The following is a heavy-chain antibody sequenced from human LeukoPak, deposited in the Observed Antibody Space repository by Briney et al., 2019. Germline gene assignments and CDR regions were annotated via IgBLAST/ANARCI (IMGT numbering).Heavy chain of an antibody. CDR3: ARVGGHSSGWSTDY. Sequence: ASVKVSCKASGYTFTSYAMHWVRQAPGQRLEWMGWINAGNGNTKYSQKFQGRVTITRDTSASTAYMELRSLRSDDTAVYYCARVGGHSSGWSTDYWGQGTLVTVSS. CDR2: INAGNGNT. V-gene: IGHV1-3*01. D-gene: IGHD6-19*01. J-gene: IGHJ4*02. CDR1: GYTFTSYA.